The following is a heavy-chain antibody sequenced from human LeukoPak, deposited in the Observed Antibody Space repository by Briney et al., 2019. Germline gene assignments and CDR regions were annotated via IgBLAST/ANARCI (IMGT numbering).Heavy chain of an antibody. J-gene: IGHJ3*02. D-gene: IGHD2-2*01. Sequence: PSDTLSLTCAVYGGSFSGYYWSWIRQPPGKGLEWIGEINHSGSTNYNPSLKSRVTISVDTSKNQLSLKLSSVTAADTAVYYCARDVETGYCSSTSCYGYDAFDIWGQGTMVTVSS. CDR2: INHSGST. CDR1: GGSFSGYY. V-gene: IGHV4-34*01. CDR3: ARDVETGYCSSTSCYGYDAFDI.